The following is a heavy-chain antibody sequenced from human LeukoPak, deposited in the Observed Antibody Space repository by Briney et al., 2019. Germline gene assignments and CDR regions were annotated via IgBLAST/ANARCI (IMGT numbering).Heavy chain of an antibody. J-gene: IGHJ4*02. CDR3: ARVRHGYTFDY. D-gene: IGHD5-24*01. V-gene: IGHV4-59*01. Sequence: SETLSLTCTVSGGSISSYYWSWIRQPPGKGLERIGYIYYSGSTNYNPSLKSRVTISVDTSKNQFSLKLSSVTAADTAVYYCARVRHGYTFDYWGQGTLVTVSS. CDR2: IYYSGST. CDR1: GGSISSYY.